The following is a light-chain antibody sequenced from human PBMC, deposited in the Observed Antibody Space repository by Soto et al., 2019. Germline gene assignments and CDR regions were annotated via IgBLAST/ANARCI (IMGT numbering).Light chain of an antibody. V-gene: IGKV3-11*01. J-gene: IGKJ3*01. CDR2: VAS. Sequence: EIVLTQSPATLSLSPGERATLSCRASQSVGTYLAWSHQKRGQSPRLLIYVASKRAPGIPARFSGSGSGTDFTLTINSLETEDFAVYHCLQRNSGFTFGPGTKVEVK. CDR3: LQRNSGFT. CDR1: QSVGTY.